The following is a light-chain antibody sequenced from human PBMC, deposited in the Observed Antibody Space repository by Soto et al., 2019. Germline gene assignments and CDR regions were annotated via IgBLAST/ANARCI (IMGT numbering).Light chain of an antibody. CDR1: KSVSSN. CDR3: QQYNNWPPLT. CDR2: GAS. Sequence: EIVVTQSPATLSVSPGERATLSCRAGKSVSSNYLAWYQQKPGQAPRLLIYGASTRATGIPARFSGSGSGTEFTLTISSLQSEDFAVYYCQQYNNWPPLTFGGGTKVDIK. J-gene: IGKJ4*01. V-gene: IGKV3-15*01.